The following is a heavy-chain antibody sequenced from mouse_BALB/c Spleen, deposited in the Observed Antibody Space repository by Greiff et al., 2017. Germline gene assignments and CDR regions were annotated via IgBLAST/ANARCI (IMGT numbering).Heavy chain of an antibody. D-gene: IGHD2-14*01. Sequence: VQLQQSGAELVRSGASVKLSCTASGFNIKDYYMHWVKQRPEQGLEWIGWIDPENGDTEYAPKFQGKATMTADTSSNTAYLQLSSLTSEDTAVYYCNLRYDRDYYAMDYWGQGTSVTVSS. CDR1: GFNIKDYY. V-gene: IGHV14-4*02. CDR2: IDPENGDT. CDR3: NLRYDRDYYAMDY. J-gene: IGHJ4*01.